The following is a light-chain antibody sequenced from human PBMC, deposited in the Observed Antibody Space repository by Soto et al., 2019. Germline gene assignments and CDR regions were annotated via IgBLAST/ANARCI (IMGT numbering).Light chain of an antibody. V-gene: IGKV1-17*01. CDR2: DAS. Sequence: IQVTQSPSSLSASVGDRVTITCRASLDIRNELDWYQQKPGKAPKRLIYDASTLQDWFPSRFSGDGSGTEFTLTIRSLQSEDFATYFCLQHKSYPWTFGQGTKV. J-gene: IGKJ1*01. CDR1: LDIRNE. CDR3: LQHKSYPWT.